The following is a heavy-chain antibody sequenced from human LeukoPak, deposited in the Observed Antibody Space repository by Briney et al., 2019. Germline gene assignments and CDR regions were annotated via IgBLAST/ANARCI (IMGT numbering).Heavy chain of an antibody. D-gene: IGHD1-26*01. CDR2: IYTSGST. CDR1: GGSISSYY. Sequence: SETLSLTCTVSGGSISSYYWSWIRQPPGKGLEWIGYIYTSGSTNYNPSLKSRVTISVDTSKNQFSLKLSSVTTADTAVYYCARHVPQSGSYFMMMEVPGAFDIWGQGTMVTVSS. CDR3: ARHVPQSGSYFMMMEVPGAFDI. J-gene: IGHJ3*02. V-gene: IGHV4-4*09.